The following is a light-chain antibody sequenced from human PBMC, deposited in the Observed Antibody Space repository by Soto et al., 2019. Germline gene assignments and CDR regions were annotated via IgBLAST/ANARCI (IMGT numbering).Light chain of an antibody. CDR3: QQRSS. J-gene: IGKJ5*01. V-gene: IGKV3-11*01. Sequence: IVFTQSPSTLSLTPGERATLSCRASQSVSSYLAWYQQKPGQAPRLLIYDVSNRAIGIPGRFSGSGSGTDFTLTISGLEPGDFAVYYCQQRSSFGQGTRLEI. CDR1: QSVSSY. CDR2: DVS.